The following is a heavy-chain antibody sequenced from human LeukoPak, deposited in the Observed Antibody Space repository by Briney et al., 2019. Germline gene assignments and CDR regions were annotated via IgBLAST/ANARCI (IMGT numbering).Heavy chain of an antibody. CDR1: GGSISSGGYY. D-gene: IGHD6-19*01. Sequence: SQTLSLTCTVSGGSISSGGYYWSWIRQHPGKGLEWIGYIYYSGSTYYNPSLKSRVTISVDTSKNQFSLKLSSVTAADTAVYYCAARGDSSGWSLYYYYYGMDVWGQGTAVTVSS. CDR2: IYYSGST. V-gene: IGHV4-31*03. J-gene: IGHJ6*02. CDR3: AARGDSSGWSLYYYYYGMDV.